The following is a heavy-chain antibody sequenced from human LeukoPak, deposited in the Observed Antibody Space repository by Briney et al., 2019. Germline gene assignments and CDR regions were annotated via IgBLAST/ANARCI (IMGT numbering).Heavy chain of an antibody. CDR2: ISGSGGST. J-gene: IGHJ4*02. Sequence: GESLRLSCAASGFTFSSYAMSWVRQAPGKGLEWVSAISGSGGSTYYADSVKGRFTISRDNSKNTLYLQMNSLRAEDTAVYYCAKDPPYYYDSSGPPYYFDYWGQGTLVTVSS. CDR3: AKDPPYYYDSSGPPYYFDY. D-gene: IGHD3-22*01. CDR1: GFTFSSYA. V-gene: IGHV3-23*01.